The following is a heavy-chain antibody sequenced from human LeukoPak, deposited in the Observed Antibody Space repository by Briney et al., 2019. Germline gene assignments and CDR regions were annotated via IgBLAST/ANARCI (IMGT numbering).Heavy chain of an antibody. V-gene: IGHV3-23*01. CDR3: AKATGSPGDY. D-gene: IGHD3-9*01. CDR2: ISGSGGST. CDR1: GFTFSSYA. J-gene: IGHJ4*02. Sequence: PGGSLRLSCAASGFTFSSYAMSRVRQAPGKGLEWVLAISGSGGSTYYADSVKGRFTISRDNSKNTLYLQMNSLRAEDTAVYYCAKATGSPGDYWGQGTLVTVSS.